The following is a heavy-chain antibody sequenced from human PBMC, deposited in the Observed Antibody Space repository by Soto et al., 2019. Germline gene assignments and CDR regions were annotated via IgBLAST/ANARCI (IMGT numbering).Heavy chain of an antibody. J-gene: IGHJ6*02. CDR3: ASRVSYYYYVMDV. CDR1: GGSVSSGSYY. Sequence: QVQLPESGPGLVKPSETLSLTCTVSGGSVSSGSYYWSWIRQPPGPGLEWIGYIYYRGSTNYNPSLKSRVTISVVTSKNQFYLTLSSVTAADTAVYYCASRVSYYYYVMDVWCQGTTVTVSS. CDR2: IYYRGST. V-gene: IGHV4-61*01. D-gene: IGHD2-21*01.